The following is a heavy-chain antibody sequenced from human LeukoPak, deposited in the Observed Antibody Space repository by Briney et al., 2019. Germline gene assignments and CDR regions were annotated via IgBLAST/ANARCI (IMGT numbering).Heavy chain of an antibody. J-gene: IGHJ3*02. D-gene: IGHD4-17*01. CDR1: GFTFSSYE. CDR3: ARHGAPDAFDI. Sequence: GGSLRLSCAGSGFTFSSYEMNWVRQGPGKGLEWVSNIRSSGSTRHYADSVKGRFTISRDNAKNSLDLQMNSLRAEDTAVYYCARHGAPDAFDIWGQGTMVTVSS. V-gene: IGHV3-48*03. CDR2: IRSSGSTR.